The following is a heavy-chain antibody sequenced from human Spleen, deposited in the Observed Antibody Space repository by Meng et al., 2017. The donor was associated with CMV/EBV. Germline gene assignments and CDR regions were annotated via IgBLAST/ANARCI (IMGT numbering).Heavy chain of an antibody. J-gene: IGHJ6*02. Sequence: ASVKVSCKASGYTFTSYDINWVRQATGQGLEWMGWMNPNSGNTGYAQKFQGRVTMTRNTSISTAYMELSSLTSEDTAVYYCARGGVVVAGAPVVYYHGMDVWGQGTTVTV. V-gene: IGHV1-8*01. CDR2: MNPNSGNT. CDR1: GYTFTSYD. D-gene: IGHD2-15*01. CDR3: ARGGVVVAGAPVVYYHGMDV.